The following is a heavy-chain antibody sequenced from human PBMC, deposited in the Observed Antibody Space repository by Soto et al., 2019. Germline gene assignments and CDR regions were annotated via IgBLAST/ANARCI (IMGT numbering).Heavy chain of an antibody. CDR1: GFTFSSYG. CDR3: AREAVAGTLNWFDP. CDR2: ISYDGSNK. Sequence: GGSLRLCCAASGFTFSSYGMHWVRQAPGKGLEWVALISYDGSNKYYADSVKGRFTISRDNSKNTLYLQMNSLRAEDTAVYYCAREAVAGTLNWFDPWGQGTLVTVSS. J-gene: IGHJ5*02. D-gene: IGHD6-19*01. V-gene: IGHV3-30*03.